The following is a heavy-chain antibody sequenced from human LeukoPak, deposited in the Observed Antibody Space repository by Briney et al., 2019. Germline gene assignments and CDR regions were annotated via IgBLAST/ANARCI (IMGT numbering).Heavy chain of an antibody. CDR1: GYTFPGYF. CDR3: AADNTGNPPYDP. D-gene: IGHD2-8*02. CDR2: INVNSCAT. J-gene: IGHJ5*02. Sequence: ASVKVSCKASGYTFPGYFMHWVRQAPAQGLAWMGWINVNSCATKYAQKFQGRVTMTRDTSVSTAYMDLSSLRSDDTAVYYCAADNTGNPPYDPWGGGTLVTVSS. V-gene: IGHV1-2*02.